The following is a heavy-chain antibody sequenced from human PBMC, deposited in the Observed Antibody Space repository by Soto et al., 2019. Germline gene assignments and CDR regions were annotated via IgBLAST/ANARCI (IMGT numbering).Heavy chain of an antibody. J-gene: IGHJ6*02. CDR3: AYGGHSGYYYSGMDV. D-gene: IGHD4-17*01. V-gene: IGHV1-18*01. CDR2: ISAYNGNT. Sequence: ASVKVSCKASGYTFTSYGISWVRQAPGQGLEWMGWISAYNGNTNYAQKLQGRVTMTTDTSTSTAYMELRSLRSDDTAVYYCAYGGHSGYYYSGMDVWGQGNTVTVSS. CDR1: GYTFTSYG.